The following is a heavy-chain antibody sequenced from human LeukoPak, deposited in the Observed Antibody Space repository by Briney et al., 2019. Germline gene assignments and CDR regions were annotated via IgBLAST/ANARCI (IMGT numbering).Heavy chain of an antibody. CDR2: ISGSGGST. CDR3: AKDAPGIAAAGPGDAFDI. Sequence: PGGSLRLSCAASGFTFSSYAMSWVRQAPGKGLEWVSAISGSGGSTYYADSVKGRFTISRDNSKNTLYLQMNSLRAEDTAVYYCAKDAPGIAAAGPGDAFDIWGQGTMVTVSS. D-gene: IGHD6-13*01. V-gene: IGHV3-23*01. J-gene: IGHJ3*02. CDR1: GFTFSSYA.